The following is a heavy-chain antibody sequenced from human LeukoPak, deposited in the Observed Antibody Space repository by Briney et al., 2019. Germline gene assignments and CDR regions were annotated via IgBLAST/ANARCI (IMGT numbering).Heavy chain of an antibody. CDR2: LIPIFGTA. V-gene: IGHV1-69*05. J-gene: IGHJ5*02. CDR1: GGTFSSYA. Sequence: SVKVSCKASGGTFSSYAISWVRQAPGQGLEWMGRLIPIFGTANYAQKFQGRVTITTDESTSTAYMELSSLRSEDTAVYYCARDKGDYDSSGYFQWFDPWGQGTLVTVSS. CDR3: ARDKGDYDSSGYFQWFDP. D-gene: IGHD3-22*01.